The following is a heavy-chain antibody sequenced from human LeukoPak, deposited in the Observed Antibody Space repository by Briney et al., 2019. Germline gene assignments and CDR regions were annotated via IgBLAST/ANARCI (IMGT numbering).Heavy chain of an antibody. V-gene: IGHV4-4*07. J-gene: IGHJ6*03. CDR3: ARAPGSYYYYYYMDV. Sequence: SQTLSLTCTVSGGSISSYYWSWIRQPAGKGLEWIGRIYTSGSTNYNASLKSRVTMSVDTSKNQFSLKLSSVTAADTAVYYCARAPGSYYYYYYMDVWGKGTTVTVSS. CDR2: IYTSGST. D-gene: IGHD2-15*01. CDR1: GGSISSYY.